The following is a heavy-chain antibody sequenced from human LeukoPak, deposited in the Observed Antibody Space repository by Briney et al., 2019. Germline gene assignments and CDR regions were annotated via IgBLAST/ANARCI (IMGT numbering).Heavy chain of an antibody. CDR2: IKQDGSKK. V-gene: IGHV3-7*04. D-gene: IGHD5-24*01. J-gene: IGHJ4*02. CDR1: GFTFSSYS. CDR3: TRVGYIDEGIDY. Sequence: GGSLRLSCAASGFTFSSYSMNWVRQAPGKGLEWVANIKQDGSKKSYVDSVKGRFTISRDNAKDSLYLQMNSLRAEDTAIYYCTRVGYIDEGIDYWGQGTLVTVSS.